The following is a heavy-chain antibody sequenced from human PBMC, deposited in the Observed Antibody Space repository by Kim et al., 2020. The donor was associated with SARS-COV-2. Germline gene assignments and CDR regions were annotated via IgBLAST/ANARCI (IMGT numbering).Heavy chain of an antibody. CDR1: GFTFSSYA. CDR3: ASLESLWFGELAGRSFWDY. Sequence: GGSLRLSCAASGFTFSSYAMSWVRQAPGKGLEWVSAISGSGGSTYYADSVKGRFTISRDNSKNTLYLQMNSLRAEDTAVYYCASLESLWFGELAGRSFWDYWGQGTLVTVSS. D-gene: IGHD3-10*01. V-gene: IGHV3-23*01. CDR2: ISGSGGST. J-gene: IGHJ4*02.